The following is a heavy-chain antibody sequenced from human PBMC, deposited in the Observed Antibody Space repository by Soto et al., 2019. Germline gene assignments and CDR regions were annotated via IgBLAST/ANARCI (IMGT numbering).Heavy chain of an antibody. Sequence: EVQLLESGGGLVQPGGSLRLSCAASGVTFSSYAMSWVRQAPGKGLEWVSAISGSGGSTYYADSVKGRFTISRDNSKNPLYLQMNSLRAADTAVYYCAAQGRITMIVVVITSLDYWGQGTLVTVSS. V-gene: IGHV3-23*01. CDR3: AAQGRITMIVVVITSLDY. CDR1: GVTFSSYA. J-gene: IGHJ4*02. D-gene: IGHD3-22*01. CDR2: ISGSGGST.